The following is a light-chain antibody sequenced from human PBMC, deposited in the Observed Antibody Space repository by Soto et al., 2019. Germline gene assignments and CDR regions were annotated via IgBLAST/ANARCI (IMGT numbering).Light chain of an antibody. V-gene: IGKV3-11*01. J-gene: IGKJ5*01. Sequence: EIVLTQSPATLSLSPGXXXXXXXXASXXVSXXXAWYQQKPGQAPRLLIYDASNRATGIPARFSGSGSGTDFTLTISSLEPEXXXXXXXXQXXXXPXITFGQGTRLEIK. CDR3: XQXXXXPXIT. CDR1: XXVSXX. CDR2: DAS.